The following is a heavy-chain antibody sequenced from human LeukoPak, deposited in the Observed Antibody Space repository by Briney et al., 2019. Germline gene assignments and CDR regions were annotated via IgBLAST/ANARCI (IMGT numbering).Heavy chain of an antibody. Sequence: PSETLSLTCTVSGGSISSYYWSWIRQPAGKGLEWIGRIYTSGSTNYNPSLKSRVTMSVDTSKNQFSLRLSSVTAADTAVYYCARDLAITIFGVFNWYFDLWGRGTLVTVSS. CDR3: ARDLAITIFGVFNWYFDL. V-gene: IGHV4-4*07. CDR1: GGSISSYY. CDR2: IYTSGST. D-gene: IGHD3-3*01. J-gene: IGHJ2*01.